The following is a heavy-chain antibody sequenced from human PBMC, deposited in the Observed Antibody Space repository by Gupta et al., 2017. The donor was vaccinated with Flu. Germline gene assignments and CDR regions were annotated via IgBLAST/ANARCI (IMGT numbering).Heavy chain of an antibody. D-gene: IGHD6-13*01. V-gene: IGHV3-33*01. CDR3: ARSLYSSSWCFDY. CDR1: SSYG. J-gene: IGHJ4*02. CDR2: IWYDGSNK. Sequence: SSYGMHWVRQAPGKGLEWVAVIWYDGSNKYYADSVKGRFTISRDNSKNTLYLQMNSLRAEDTAVYYCARSLYSSSWCFDYWGQGTLVTVSS.